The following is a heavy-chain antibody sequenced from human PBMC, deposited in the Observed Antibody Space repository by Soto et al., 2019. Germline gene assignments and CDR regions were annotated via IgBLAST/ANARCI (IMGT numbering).Heavy chain of an antibody. CDR1: GYTFTSYG. CDR2: ISAYNGNT. D-gene: IGHD6-13*01. Sequence: QVQLVQSGAEVKKPGASVKVSCKASGYTFTSYGISWVRQAPGQGLEWMGWISAYNGNTNYAQKVQGRVTMTTDTSTSTAYMGLRRLRSDDTAVYYCARDLERAAAGNVVIWGQGTMVTVSS. V-gene: IGHV1-18*01. J-gene: IGHJ3*02. CDR3: ARDLERAAAGNVVI.